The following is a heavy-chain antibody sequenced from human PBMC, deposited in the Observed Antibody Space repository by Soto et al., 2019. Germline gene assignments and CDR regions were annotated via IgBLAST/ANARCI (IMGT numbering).Heavy chain of an antibody. CDR3: AAHDSGGYYAEY. CDR1: VDSAPIRDYY. D-gene: IGHD3-22*01. CDR2: IHYSGST. J-gene: IGHJ4*02. Sequence: QRQLQESGPGLVKPSETLSLTCTVSVDSAPIRDYYWGWIRQPPGKGLEWIGSIHYSGSTYYNPSLKSRVTISGDTSKKQFSLKLTSVTAADAAVYYCAAHDSGGYYAEYWGQGTLVTVSA. V-gene: IGHV4-39*01.